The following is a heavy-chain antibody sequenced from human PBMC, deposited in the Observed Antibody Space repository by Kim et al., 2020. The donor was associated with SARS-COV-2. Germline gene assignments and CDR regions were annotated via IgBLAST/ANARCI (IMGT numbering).Heavy chain of an antibody. CDR1: GGSISSGSYY. J-gene: IGHJ3*02. CDR3: ARDSGAGRVAFDI. V-gene: IGHV4-61*02. D-gene: IGHD3-10*01. CDR2: IYTSGST. Sequence: SETLSLTCTVSGGSISSGSYYWSWIRQPAGKGLEWIGRIYTSGSTNYNPSLKSRVTITVDTSKNQFSLKLSSVTAADTAVYCCARDSGAGRVAFDIWGQGTMVTVSS.